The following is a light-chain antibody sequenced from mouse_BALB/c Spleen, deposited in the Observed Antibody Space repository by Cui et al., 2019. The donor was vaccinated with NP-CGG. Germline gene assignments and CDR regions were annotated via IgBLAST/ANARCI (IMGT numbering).Light chain of an antibody. CDR3: ALWYSNHWV. CDR1: TGAVTTGNY. J-gene: IGLJ1*01. V-gene: IGLV1*01. Sequence: FVTQKSALTTSPGETVTLTCRSSTGAVTTGNYANWVQEKPDHLFTGLIGGTNNRAPGVPARFSGSLIGDKAALTITGAQTEDEAIYFCALWYSNHWVFGGGTKLTVL. CDR2: GTN.